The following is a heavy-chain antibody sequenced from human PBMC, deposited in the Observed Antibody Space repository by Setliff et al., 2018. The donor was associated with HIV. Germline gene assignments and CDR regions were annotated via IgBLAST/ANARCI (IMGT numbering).Heavy chain of an antibody. CDR2: IVVGSGNT. Sequence: GASVKVSCKASGFTFISSAMQWVRQARGRRLEWIGWIVVGSGNTGYAQKFQGRVTMTRDTSISTAYMELSNLRSEDTAVYYCARRMAARLALEYWGQGTLVTVSS. J-gene: IGHJ4*02. D-gene: IGHD6-6*01. CDR3: ARRMAARLALEY. CDR1: GFTFISSA. V-gene: IGHV1-58*02.